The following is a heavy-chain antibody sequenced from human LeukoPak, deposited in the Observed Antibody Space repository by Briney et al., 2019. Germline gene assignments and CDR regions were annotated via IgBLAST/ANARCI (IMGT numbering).Heavy chain of an antibody. V-gene: IGHV3-48*03. Sequence: PGGSLRLSCAASGFTFSSYEMNWVRQAPGKGLEWVSYISSSGSTIYYADSVKGRFTISRDNAKNSLYLQMNSLRAEDTAVYYCARDSRESVWFGAQPGDYWGQGTLVTVSS. CDR3: ARDSRESVWFGAQPGDY. CDR1: GFTFSSYE. J-gene: IGHJ4*02. CDR2: ISSSGSTI. D-gene: IGHD3-10*01.